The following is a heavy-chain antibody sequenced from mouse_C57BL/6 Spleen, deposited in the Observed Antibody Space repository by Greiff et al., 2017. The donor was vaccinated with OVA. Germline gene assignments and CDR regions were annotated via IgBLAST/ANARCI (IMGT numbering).Heavy chain of an antibody. J-gene: IGHJ2*01. CDR1: GYTFTSYW. V-gene: IGHV1-50*01. D-gene: IGHD1-1*01. CDR2: IDPSDSYT. Sequence: QVQLQQSGAELVKPGASVKLSCKASGYTFTSYWMQWVKQRPGQGLEWIGEIDPSDSYTNYNQKFKGKATLTVDTSSSTAYMQLSSLTSEDSAVYYCARSHYGSSYYFDYWGQGTTLTVSS. CDR3: ARSHYGSSYYFDY.